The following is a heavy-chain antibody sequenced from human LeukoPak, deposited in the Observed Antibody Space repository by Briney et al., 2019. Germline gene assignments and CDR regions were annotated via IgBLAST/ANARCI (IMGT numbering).Heavy chain of an antibody. V-gene: IGHV4-31*03. J-gene: IGHJ4*02. Sequence: PSQTLSLTCTVSGGSINNGGYYWSWIRQHPGKGLEWIGYIYYSGSSYYNPSLRSRVTISVDTSKNHFSLKLSSVTAADTAVYYCARETTLTGFASGLGFNYWGQGTLVTVSS. CDR1: GGSINNGGYY. CDR2: IYYSGSS. CDR3: ARETTLTGFASGLGFNY. D-gene: IGHD6-19*01.